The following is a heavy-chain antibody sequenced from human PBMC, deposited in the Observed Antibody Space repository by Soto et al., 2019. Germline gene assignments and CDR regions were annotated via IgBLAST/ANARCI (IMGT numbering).Heavy chain of an antibody. D-gene: IGHD2-21*01. CDR1: GFSLSTSGVG. CDR3: AHIDAPTYCAGDCYVYWYFDL. J-gene: IGHJ2*01. V-gene: IGHV2-5*02. CDR2: IYWDDDK. Sequence: QITLKESGPTLVKPTQTLTLTCTFSGFSLSTSGVGVGWIRQPPGKALEWLALIYWDDDKRYRPSLKSRPTITKNTSKNLLVLTMTNMDPVDTATSYCAHIDAPTYCAGDCYVYWYFDLWCRGTLVTVSS.